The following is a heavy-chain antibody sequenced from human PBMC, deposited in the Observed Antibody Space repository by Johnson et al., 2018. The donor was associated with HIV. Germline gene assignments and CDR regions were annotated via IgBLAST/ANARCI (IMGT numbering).Heavy chain of an antibody. D-gene: IGHD5-24*01. V-gene: IGHV3-30*03. Sequence: QVQLVESGGGVVQPGRSLRLSCAASGFTFSSYGMHWVRQVPGKGLEWVAVISYDGSNKYYADSVKGRFTISRDNSKNTLYLQMNSLRAEDTAVYYCAREMATIRGYAFDIWGQGTMVTVSS. CDR2: ISYDGSNK. CDR3: AREMATIRGYAFDI. J-gene: IGHJ3*02. CDR1: GFTFSSYG.